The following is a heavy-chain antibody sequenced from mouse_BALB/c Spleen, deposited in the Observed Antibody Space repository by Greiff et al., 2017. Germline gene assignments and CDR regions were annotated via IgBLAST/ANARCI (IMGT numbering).Heavy chain of an antibody. CDR3: AREDWAGDY. J-gene: IGHJ2*01. V-gene: IGHV5-6-3*01. CDR2: INSNGGST. Sequence: DVHLVESGGGLVQPGGSLKLSCAASGFTFSSYGMSWVRQTPDKRLELVATINSNGGSTYYPDSVKGRFTISRDNAKNTLYLQMSSLKSEDTAMYYCAREDWAGDYWGQGTTLTVSS. CDR1: GFTFSSYG. D-gene: IGHD4-1*01.